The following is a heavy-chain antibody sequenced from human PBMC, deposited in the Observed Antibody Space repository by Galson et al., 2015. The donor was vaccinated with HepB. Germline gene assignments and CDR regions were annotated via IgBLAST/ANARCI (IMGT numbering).Heavy chain of an antibody. CDR1: GGTFNNFV. J-gene: IGHJ5*02. V-gene: IGHV1-69*04. CDR3: ARGGPRGGIEP. D-gene: IGHD1-14*01. CDR2: IIPIPGVT. Sequence: SVKVSCKASGGTFNNFVLSWVRQAPGQGPEWMGRIIPIPGVTNYAHSFQDRVTFTADTSTKPAYMEMTRLTSDDSAVYYCARGGPRGGIEPWGQGTLVTVSS.